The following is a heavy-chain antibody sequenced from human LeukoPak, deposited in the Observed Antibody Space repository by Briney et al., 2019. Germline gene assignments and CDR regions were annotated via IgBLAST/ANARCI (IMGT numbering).Heavy chain of an antibody. CDR1: GASVYSGDYY. V-gene: IGHV4-39*01. J-gene: IGHJ4*02. D-gene: IGHD3-10*01. CDR2: IFYTGST. Sequence: SETLSLTCSVFGASVYSGDYYWAWLRQPPGKSLEYIGSIFYTGSTYDNPSLTGRISMSVDTSKNQFSLNLASVTATDTAVYYCARRGVYGSENYFEYWGRGVLVIVSS. CDR3: ARRGVYGSENYFEY.